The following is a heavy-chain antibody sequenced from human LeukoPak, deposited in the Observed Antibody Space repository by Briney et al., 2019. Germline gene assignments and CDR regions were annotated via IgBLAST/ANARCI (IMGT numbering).Heavy chain of an antibody. CDR2: IHSGGST. D-gene: IGHD4-17*01. CDR1: GLTVSSNY. V-gene: IGHV3-53*01. CDR3: ARSLYGAYIDY. J-gene: IGHJ4*02. Sequence: GGSLRLSCAASGLTVSSNYMNWVRQAPGKGLEWVSVIHSGGSTYYADSVKGRFTISRDNSKNTLYLQMNSLRAEDTAVYYCARSLYGAYIDYWGQGTLATVSS.